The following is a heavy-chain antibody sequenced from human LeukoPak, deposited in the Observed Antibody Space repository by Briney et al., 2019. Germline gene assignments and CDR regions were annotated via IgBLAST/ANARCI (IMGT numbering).Heavy chain of an antibody. J-gene: IGHJ6*04. CDR2: IFYSGSA. CDR1: GGSLRSGDCY. V-gene: IGHV4-30-4*01. CDR3: ARIDYADYVLGGMDV. D-gene: IGHD4-17*01. Sequence: SETLSLTCTVSGGSLRSGDCYWNWIRQPPGKDLEWIGYIFYSGSAYYNPSLKSRVTISVDTSKNQFSLKLTSVTAADTAVYYCARIDYADYVLGGMDVWGKGTTVTVSS.